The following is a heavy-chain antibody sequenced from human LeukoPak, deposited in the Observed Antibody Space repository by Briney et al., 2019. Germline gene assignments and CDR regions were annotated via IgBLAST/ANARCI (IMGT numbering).Heavy chain of an antibody. D-gene: IGHD3-16*01. J-gene: IGHJ4*02. Sequence: PGGSLRLSCAASGFTFSSYAMSWVRQAPGKGLEWVSTISGSGDSTYYSDSVKGRFTISRDNSENTLYPQLNSLRAEDTAVYYCAKGGWGTVLDYWGQGTLVTVSP. V-gene: IGHV3-23*01. CDR3: AKGGWGTVLDY. CDR2: ISGSGDST. CDR1: GFTFSSYA.